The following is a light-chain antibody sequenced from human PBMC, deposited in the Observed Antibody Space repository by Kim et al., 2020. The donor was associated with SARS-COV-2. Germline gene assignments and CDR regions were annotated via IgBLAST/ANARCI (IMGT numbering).Light chain of an antibody. Sequence: ALGQTVRATCKGDSLRSYYASWYQQQPGQAPVLVIYGKNNRPSGIPDGFSGSSSGNTASLTITGAQAEDEADYYCNSRDSSGNHWVFGGGTQLTVL. CDR2: GKN. CDR1: SLRSYY. V-gene: IGLV3-19*01. J-gene: IGLJ3*02. CDR3: NSRDSSGNHWV.